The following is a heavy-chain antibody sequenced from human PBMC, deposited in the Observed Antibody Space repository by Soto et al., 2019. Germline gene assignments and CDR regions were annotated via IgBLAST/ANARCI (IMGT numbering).Heavy chain of an antibody. D-gene: IGHD3-16*01. CDR1: GFTFSSYG. J-gene: IGHJ4*02. CDR3: PKRPSLGY. Sequence: SGVSLRLSCAASGFTFSSYGMHWVRQAPGKGLEWVAVISYDGSNKYYADSVKGRFTISRDNSKNTLYLQMNSLRAEDTAVYYCPKRPSLGYWGQGTLVTVSS. CDR2: ISYDGSNK. V-gene: IGHV3-30*18.